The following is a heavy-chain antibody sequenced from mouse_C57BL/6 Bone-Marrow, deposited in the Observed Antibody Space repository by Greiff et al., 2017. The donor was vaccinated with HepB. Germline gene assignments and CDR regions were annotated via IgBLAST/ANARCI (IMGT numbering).Heavy chain of an antibody. CDR1: GFSLTSYG. J-gene: IGHJ4*01. V-gene: IGHV2-2*01. CDR3: ARNSQLRRPENYAMDY. Sequence: VILVESGPGLVQPSQSLSITCTVSGFSLTSYGVHWVRQSPGKGLEWLGVIWSGGSTDYNAAFITRLSISKDNSKSQVFFKMNSLQADDTAIYYCARNSQLRRPENYAMDYWGQGTSVTVSS. CDR2: IWSGGST. D-gene: IGHD3-2*02.